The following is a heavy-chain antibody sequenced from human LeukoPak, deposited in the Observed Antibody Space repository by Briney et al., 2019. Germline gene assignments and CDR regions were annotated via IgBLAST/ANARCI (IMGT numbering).Heavy chain of an antibody. Sequence: SETLSLTCSVSGGSISSNYWSWIRQSPGKGLEWIGYIYYRGSADYNPSLKSRVTMSVDTSKNQFSLKLRSVTAADTAVYHCARHWAYCSGGTCYSFDDWGQGTLVTVSS. V-gene: IGHV4-59*08. J-gene: IGHJ4*02. D-gene: IGHD2-15*01. CDR3: ARHWAYCSGGTCYSFDD. CDR2: IYYRGSA. CDR1: GGSISSNY.